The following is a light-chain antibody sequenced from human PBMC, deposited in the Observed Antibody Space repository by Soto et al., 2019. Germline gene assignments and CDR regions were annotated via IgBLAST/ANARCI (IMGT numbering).Light chain of an antibody. CDR3: QQYNNYWT. CDR2: DAS. Sequence: DIQMTQSPSSLSASVGDRVTITCRASQSISSRLAWYQQKPGKAPKLLMSDASSLESGVPSRFSGSGSGTEFTLTISSLQPDDFAIYYCQQYNNYWTFGQGTKVDIK. J-gene: IGKJ1*01. CDR1: QSISSR. V-gene: IGKV1-5*01.